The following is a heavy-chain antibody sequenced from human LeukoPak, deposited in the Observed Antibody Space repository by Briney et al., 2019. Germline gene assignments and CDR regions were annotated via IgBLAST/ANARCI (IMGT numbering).Heavy chain of an antibody. CDR1: GYSISSGYY. Sequence: SETLSLTCTVSGYSISSGYYWGWIRQPPGKGLEWIGSIYHSGSTYYNPSLKSRVTISVDTSKNQFSLKLTSVTAADTAVYYCARSPRRVTATIYFDYWGQGTLVTAPS. J-gene: IGHJ4*02. CDR2: IYHSGST. D-gene: IGHD2-21*02. V-gene: IGHV4-38-2*02. CDR3: ARSPRRVTATIYFDY.